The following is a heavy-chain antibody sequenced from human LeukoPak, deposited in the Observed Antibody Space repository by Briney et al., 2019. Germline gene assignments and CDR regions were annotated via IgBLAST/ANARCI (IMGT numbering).Heavy chain of an antibody. J-gene: IGHJ4*02. Sequence: GGSLRLSCAASGFTFSSYAMSWVRQAPGKGLEWVSSISSSSSYIYYADSVKGRFTISRDNAKNSLYLQMNSLRAEDTAVYYCARVARSGSYYDYWGRGTLVTVSS. D-gene: IGHD1-26*01. V-gene: IGHV3-21*01. CDR3: ARVARSGSYYDY. CDR1: GFTFSSYA. CDR2: ISSSSSYI.